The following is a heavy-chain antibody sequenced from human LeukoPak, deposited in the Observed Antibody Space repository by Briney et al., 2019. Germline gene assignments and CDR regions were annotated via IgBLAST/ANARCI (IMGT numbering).Heavy chain of an antibody. CDR3: ARLHYDFWSGLLDY. Sequence: PSETLSLTCTVSGGSISSGSYYWSWIRQPAGKGLEWIGRIYTSGSTNYNPSLKSRVTISVDRSKNQFSLKLSSVTAADTAVYYCARLHYDFWSGLLDYWGQGTLVTVPS. D-gene: IGHD3-3*01. CDR2: IYTSGST. J-gene: IGHJ4*02. CDR1: GGSISSGSYY. V-gene: IGHV4-61*02.